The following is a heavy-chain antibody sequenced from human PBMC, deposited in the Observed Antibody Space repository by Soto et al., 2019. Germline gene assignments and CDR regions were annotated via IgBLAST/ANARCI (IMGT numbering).Heavy chain of an antibody. J-gene: IGHJ6*03. D-gene: IGHD3-3*01. CDR1: GGSISSYY. Sequence: SETLSLTCTVSGGSISSYYWSWIRQPPGKGLEWIGYIYYSGSTNYNPSLKSRVTISVDTSKNQFSLKLSSVTAADTAVYYCARAYYDFWSGYYNYYYMDVWGKGTTVTVSS. CDR2: IYYSGST. CDR3: ARAYYDFWSGYYNYYYMDV. V-gene: IGHV4-59*01.